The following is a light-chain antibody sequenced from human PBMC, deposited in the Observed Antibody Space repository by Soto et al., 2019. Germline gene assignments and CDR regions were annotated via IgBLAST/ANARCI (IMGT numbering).Light chain of an antibody. Sequence: QSALTQPASVSGSPGQSITRSCTGTSSDVGGYNYVSWYQQHPGKAPKLMIYEVSNRPSGVSNRFSGSKSGNTASLTISGLLTEDEADYYCSSYTSSSRVFGTGTKV. J-gene: IGLJ1*01. CDR3: SSYTSSSRV. CDR1: SSDVGGYNY. CDR2: EVS. V-gene: IGLV2-14*01.